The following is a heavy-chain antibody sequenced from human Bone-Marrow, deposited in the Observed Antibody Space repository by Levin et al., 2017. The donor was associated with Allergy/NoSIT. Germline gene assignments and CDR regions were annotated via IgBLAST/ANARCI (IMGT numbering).Heavy chain of an antibody. CDR2: IHHDGRT. V-gene: IGHV4-4*02. D-gene: IGHD3/OR15-3a*01. Sequence: GSLRLSCAVSGASISTGKWWNWVRQPPGKGLEWIGEIHHDGRTNYNPSLKSRVTISVDTSQNQFSLKLTPVTAADTAVYYCAATGYFTFDYWGQGTLVPVSS. J-gene: IGHJ4*02. CDR1: GASISTGKW. CDR3: AATGYFTFDY.